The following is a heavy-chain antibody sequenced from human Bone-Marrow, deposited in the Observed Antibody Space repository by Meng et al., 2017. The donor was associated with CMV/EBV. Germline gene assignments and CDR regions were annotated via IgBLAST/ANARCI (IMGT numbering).Heavy chain of an antibody. Sequence: ASVKVSCKASGYTFTDYYMHWVRQAPGQGLEWMGWINPNSGGTNCVQKFQGRVTMTRDTSVSTAYMELSRMGSDDTAVYYCARGIVVVPHGKVGSRRNWYLDLWGRGTLVTVSS. CDR1: GYTFTDYY. V-gene: IGHV1-2*02. J-gene: IGHJ2*01. CDR3: ARGIVVVPHGKVGSRRNWYLDL. D-gene: IGHD2-2*01. CDR2: INPNSGGT.